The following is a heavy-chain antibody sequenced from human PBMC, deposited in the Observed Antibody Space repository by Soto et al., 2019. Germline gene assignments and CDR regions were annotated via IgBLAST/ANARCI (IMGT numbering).Heavy chain of an antibody. D-gene: IGHD3-22*01. Sequence: GGSLRLSCAASGFTFDDYTMHWVRQAPGKGLERVSLISWDGGSTYYADSVKGRFTISRDNSKNSLYLQMNSLRTEDTALYYCAKARSDSSATSPSLDYWGQGTLVTVSS. J-gene: IGHJ4*02. CDR3: AKARSDSSATSPSLDY. V-gene: IGHV3-43*01. CDR2: ISWDGGST. CDR1: GFTFDDYT.